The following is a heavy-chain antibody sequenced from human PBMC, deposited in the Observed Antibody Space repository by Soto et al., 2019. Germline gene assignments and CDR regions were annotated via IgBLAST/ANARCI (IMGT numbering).Heavy chain of an antibody. D-gene: IGHD1-1*01. CDR3: AKDRSTTPTAPRFDP. J-gene: IGHJ5*02. Sequence: SGGSLRLSCAASGFTFSDYYMDWVRQAPGKGLEWVGRIRNKPASYTTEYAASVKGRFTISRDDSKNSLYLQMNSLKTEDTAVYYCAKDRSTTPTAPRFDPWGQGKLVTVSS. CDR2: IRNKPASYTT. CDR1: GFTFSDYY. V-gene: IGHV3-72*01.